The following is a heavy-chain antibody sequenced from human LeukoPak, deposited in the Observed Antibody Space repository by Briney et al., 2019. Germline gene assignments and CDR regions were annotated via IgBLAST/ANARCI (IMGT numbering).Heavy chain of an antibody. D-gene: IGHD6-13*01. CDR2: INPNTGDT. Sequence: ASVKVSCKASGYTFTGYYMHWVRQAPGQGLEWMGWINPNTGDTNYAQKFQGRVTMTGGTSISTAYMELSRLTSDDTAVYYCARESSSSTWTFHYWGQGTLVTVSS. J-gene: IGHJ4*02. CDR1: GYTFTGYY. V-gene: IGHV1-2*02. CDR3: ARESSSSTWTFHY.